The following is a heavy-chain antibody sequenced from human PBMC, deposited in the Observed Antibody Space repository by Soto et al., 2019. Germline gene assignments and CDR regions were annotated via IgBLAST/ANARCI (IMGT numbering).Heavy chain of an antibody. CDR3: ARGSGDSERQHLDEIYYYYGMDV. D-gene: IGHD3-10*01. CDR1: GCTFSYYV. Sequence: VSCKASGCTFSYYVIRWVRQAPGQGLEWMGWIIPIFGKAHFAQKLQGRVPLTRDKSISTVYMELSSLTSDDTAGYYCARGSGDSERQHLDEIYYYYGMDVWGQGTMVTVSS. V-gene: IGHV1-69*06. J-gene: IGHJ6*02. CDR2: IIPIFGKA.